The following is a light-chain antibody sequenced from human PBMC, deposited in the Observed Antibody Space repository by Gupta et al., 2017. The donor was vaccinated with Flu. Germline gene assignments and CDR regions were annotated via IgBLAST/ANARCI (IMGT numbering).Light chain of an antibody. J-gene: IGLJ1*01. Sequence: QSVLTQPPSASGAPGQGVTIPCTGSSSNIGAGYDVQWYQHLPGTAPKLLIYANFDRPSGVPDRFSGSKSGISASLAITGLQADDEADYYCQSYDSSLSGYVFGTGTKVTVL. CDR1: SSNIGAGYD. CDR3: QSYDSSLSGYV. V-gene: IGLV1-40*01. CDR2: ANF.